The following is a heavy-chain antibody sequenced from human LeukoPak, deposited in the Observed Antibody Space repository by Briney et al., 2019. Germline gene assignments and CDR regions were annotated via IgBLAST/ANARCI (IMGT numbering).Heavy chain of an antibody. CDR1: GGSISSYY. J-gene: IGHJ5*02. D-gene: IGHD3-3*01. V-gene: IGHV4-59*12. CDR3: ARGHLYYDFWSGYLGGWFDP. CDR2: IYYSAST. Sequence: PSETLSLTCTVSGGSISSYYWSWIRQPPGKGLEWIGYIYYSASTNYNPSLKSRVTISVDTSKNQFSLKLSSVTAADTAVYYCARGHLYYDFWSGYLGGWFDPWGQGTLVTVSS.